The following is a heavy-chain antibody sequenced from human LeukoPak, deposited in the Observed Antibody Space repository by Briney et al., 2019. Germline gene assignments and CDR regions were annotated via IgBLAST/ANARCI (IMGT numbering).Heavy chain of an antibody. CDR1: GYTFTNYG. J-gene: IGHJ4*02. CDR2: ISAYNGHT. CDR3: ARDGHRRCHYDCSGREDAFDI. V-gene: IGHV1-18*01. D-gene: IGHD3-22*01. Sequence: ASVKVSCKASGYTFTNYGVSWVRQAPGQGLEWMGWISAYNGHTNYAQNLQGRVTMTTDTSTSTAYMELRSLRSDDTAVYYCARDGHRRCHYDCSGREDAFDIWGQGTQVTVSS.